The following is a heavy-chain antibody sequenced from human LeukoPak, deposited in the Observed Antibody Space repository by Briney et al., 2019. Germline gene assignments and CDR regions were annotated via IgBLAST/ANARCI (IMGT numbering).Heavy chain of an antibody. Sequence: SETLSLTCTVSGGSISSSSYYWGWIRQPPGKGLEWIGSIYYSGSTYYNPSLKSRVTISVDTSKNQFSLKLSSVTAADTAVYYCARVLRGQRWSGYYFDYWGQGTLVTVSS. D-gene: IGHD3-3*01. CDR3: ARVLRGQRWSGYYFDY. CDR2: IYYSGST. J-gene: IGHJ4*02. CDR1: GGSISSSSYY. V-gene: IGHV4-39*07.